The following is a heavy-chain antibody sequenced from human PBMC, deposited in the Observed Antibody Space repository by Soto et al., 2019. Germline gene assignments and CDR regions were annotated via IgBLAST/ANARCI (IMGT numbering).Heavy chain of an antibody. D-gene: IGHD6-13*01. V-gene: IGHV5-10-1*01. J-gene: IGHJ3*02. CDR1: GYSFTSYW. Sequence: GESLKLSCKGSGYSFTSYWISWVRQMPGKGVAWVGRIDPSDSYTNYTPSFQGHVTISADKSITTAYLQWRSLTVSDTAMYDCARERVVAAAGNGAFDIWGQGTMVTVSS. CDR3: ARERVVAAAGNGAFDI. CDR2: IDPSDSYT.